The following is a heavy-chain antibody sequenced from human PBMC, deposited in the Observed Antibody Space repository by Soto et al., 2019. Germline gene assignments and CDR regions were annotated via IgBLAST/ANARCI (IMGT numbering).Heavy chain of an antibody. CDR3: ARGWGYCSSTSCYRRFFDY. V-gene: IGHV4-34*01. D-gene: IGHD2-2*02. CDR2: INHSGSN. CDR1: GGSFSGYY. J-gene: IGHJ4*02. Sequence: SETLSLTCAVYGGSFSGYYWRWIRQPPGQGLEWIGEINHSGSNNYNPSLKSRVTISVETSKNQFSLKLSSVTAADTAVYYCARGWGYCSSTSCYRRFFDYWGQGTLVTV.